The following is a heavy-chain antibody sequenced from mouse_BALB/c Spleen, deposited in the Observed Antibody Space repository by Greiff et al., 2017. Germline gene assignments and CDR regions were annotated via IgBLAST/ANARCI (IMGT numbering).Heavy chain of an antibody. J-gene: IGHJ4*01. CDR1: GYTFTDYN. V-gene: IGHV1-18*01. CDR3: ARVRTLYYAMDY. Sequence: VQLQQSGPELVKPGASVKIPCKASGYTFTDYNMDWVKQSHGKSLEWIGDINPNNGGTIYNQKFKGKATLTVDKSSSTAYMELRSLTSEDTAVYYCARVRTLYYAMDYWGQGTSVTVSS. CDR2: INPNNGGT.